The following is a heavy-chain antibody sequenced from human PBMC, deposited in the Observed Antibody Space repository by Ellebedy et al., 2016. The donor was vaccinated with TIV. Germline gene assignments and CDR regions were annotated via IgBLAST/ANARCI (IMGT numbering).Heavy chain of an antibody. Sequence: GESLKISCTASGFTFGDYAMSWFRQAPGKGLEWVGFIRSKAYGGTTEYAASVKGRFTISRDDSKSIAYLQMNSLKTEDTAVYYCTRRTVTDYYFDYWGQGALVTVSS. CDR2: IRSKAYGGTT. J-gene: IGHJ4*02. CDR1: GFTFGDYA. V-gene: IGHV3-49*03. D-gene: IGHD4-17*01. CDR3: TRRTVTDYYFDY.